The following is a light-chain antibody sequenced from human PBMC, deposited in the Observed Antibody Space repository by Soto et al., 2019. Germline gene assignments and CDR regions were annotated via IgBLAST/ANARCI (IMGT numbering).Light chain of an antibody. CDR2: AAS. CDR3: QQYGDSPFT. Sequence: EIVMTQSPATLSVSPGERATLSCRASQSVTVDSLAWYQQTPGQTPRLLIYAASTRATGIPDRFNGSGSGTDFVLTISRLEPEDFAMYYCQQYGDSPFTFGPGTKVDIK. J-gene: IGKJ3*01. CDR1: QSVTVDS. V-gene: IGKV3-20*01.